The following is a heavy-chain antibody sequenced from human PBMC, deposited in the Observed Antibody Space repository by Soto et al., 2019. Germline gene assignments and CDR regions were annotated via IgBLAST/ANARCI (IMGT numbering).Heavy chain of an antibody. Sequence: SETLSLTCAVYGGSFSGYYWSWIRQPPGKGLEWVGEINHSGSTNYNPSLKSRVTISVDTSKNQFSLKLSSVTAADTAVYYCARGKAARNYYGSGSYYNGYYYYGMDVWGQGTTVTVS. CDR2: INHSGST. V-gene: IGHV4-34*01. CDR3: ARGKAARNYYGSGSYYNGYYYYGMDV. D-gene: IGHD3-10*01. J-gene: IGHJ6*02. CDR1: GGSFSGYY.